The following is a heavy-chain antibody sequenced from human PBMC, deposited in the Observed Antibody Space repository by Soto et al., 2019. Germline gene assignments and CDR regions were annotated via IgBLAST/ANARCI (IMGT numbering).Heavy chain of an antibody. D-gene: IGHD1-20*01. V-gene: IGHV1-3*01. CDR1: GYTFTSYA. J-gene: IGHJ4*02. Sequence: ASVKVSCKASGYTFTSYAMHLVCQAPGQRLEWMGWINAGNGNTKYSQKFQGRVTITRDTSASTAYMELSSLRSEDTAVYYCARGITLPTPLDYRGQGTLVTVSS. CDR2: INAGNGNT. CDR3: ARGITLPTPLDY.